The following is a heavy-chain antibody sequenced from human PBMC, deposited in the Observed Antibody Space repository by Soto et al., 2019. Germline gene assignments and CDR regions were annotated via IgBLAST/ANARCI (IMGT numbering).Heavy chain of an antibody. J-gene: IGHJ4*02. D-gene: IGHD6-19*01. CDR3: AKDTGYSSGEFDY. CDR2: ISYDGSNK. V-gene: IGHV3-30*18. CDR1: GFTFSSYG. Sequence: QVQLVESGGGVVQPGRSLRLSCAASGFTFSSYGMHWVRQAPGKGLEWVAVISYDGSNKYYADSVKGRFTISRDNSKNMVYLQMDSLGAEDTAVYYCAKDTGYSSGEFDYWGQGTLVTVSS.